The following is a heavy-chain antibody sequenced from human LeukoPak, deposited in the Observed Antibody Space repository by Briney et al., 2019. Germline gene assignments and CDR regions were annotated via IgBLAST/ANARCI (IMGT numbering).Heavy chain of an antibody. CDR3: TRDRSRAEDD. Sequence: GGSLSLSCAASGFTFSGHWMSWVRQAPGKGLEWVANINQGGSDKYYVDSVKGRFTISRDNANNLLYLQMNSLRGEDTAVYYCTRDRSRAEDDWGPGTLVTVSS. V-gene: IGHV3-7*01. CDR2: INQGGSDK. CDR1: GFTFSGHW. D-gene: IGHD1-14*01. J-gene: IGHJ4*02.